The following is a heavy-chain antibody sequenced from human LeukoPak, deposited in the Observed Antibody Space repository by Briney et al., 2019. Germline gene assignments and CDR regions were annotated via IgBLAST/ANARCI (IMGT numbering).Heavy chain of an antibody. CDR2: ISYSGNT. D-gene: IGHD2-2*01. J-gene: IGHJ4*02. Sequence: PSETLSLTCTVSGGSISSSSYYWGWIRQPPGKGLEWIGSISYSGNTYYNPSLKSRVTISVDTSRNQFSLKLSSVTAADTALYYCARIDTVVLPSTMFDYWGQGTLVTVSS. CDR3: ARIDTVVLPSTMFDY. CDR1: GGSISSSSYY. V-gene: IGHV4-39*01.